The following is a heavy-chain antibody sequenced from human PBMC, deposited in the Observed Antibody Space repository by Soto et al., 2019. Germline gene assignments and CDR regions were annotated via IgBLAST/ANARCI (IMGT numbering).Heavy chain of an antibody. CDR1: GFTFSNYA. Sequence: EVQLVESGGGLVQPGGSLRLSCSASGFTFSNYAMYWVRQAPGKGLEYVSAVSDNGGTSYYADSVKGRFTISRDNSKNTLYLQMRRLRAEDTAVYYFVKVPRGPRYYFDYRVQGTLVTVSS. CDR2: VSDNGGTS. V-gene: IGHV3-64D*08. CDR3: VKVPRGPRYYFDY. D-gene: IGHD3-10*01. J-gene: IGHJ4*02.